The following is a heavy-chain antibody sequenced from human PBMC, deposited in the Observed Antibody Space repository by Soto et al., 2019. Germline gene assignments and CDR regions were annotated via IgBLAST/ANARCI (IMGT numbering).Heavy chain of an antibody. CDR1: GVALTNYW. V-gene: IGHV3-7*04. Sequence: QPAGGLGVSCPASGVALTNYWVSTGRRTARNGLEWVATQKADGSEKYYVDSVKGRFTISRDNAKNSLYLQMNSLRGEDTALYYCARPLTTGWSLLINAYWGKGTLVTVSS. CDR3: ARPLTTGWSLLINAY. CDR2: QKADGSEK. J-gene: IGHJ4*02. D-gene: IGHD1-1*01.